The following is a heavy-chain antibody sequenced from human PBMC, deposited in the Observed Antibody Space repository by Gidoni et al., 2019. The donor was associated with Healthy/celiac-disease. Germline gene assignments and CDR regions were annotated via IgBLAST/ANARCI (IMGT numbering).Heavy chain of an antibody. CDR3: ARHVDTAMVRYYYYYYYGMDV. D-gene: IGHD5-18*01. V-gene: IGHV4-31*03. CDR2: IYYNGRT. J-gene: IGHJ6*02. CDR1: GRSISSGGYF. Sequence: QVQLQESGPGLVKPSQTLCLTCTVSGRSISSGGYFWSWIRQLPGKGLEWIGYIYYNGRTYYNPSLKSRVTISVDTSKSQFSLKLSSVTAADTAVYYCARHVDTAMVRYYYYYYYGMDVWGQGTTVTVSS.